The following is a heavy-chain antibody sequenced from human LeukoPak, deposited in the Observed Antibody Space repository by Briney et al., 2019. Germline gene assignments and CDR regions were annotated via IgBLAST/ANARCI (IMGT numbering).Heavy chain of an antibody. V-gene: IGHV3-30*18. J-gene: IGHJ4*02. CDR3: AKGTRRQLVPEFDY. CDR1: GCTFSSYG. D-gene: IGHD6-6*01. Sequence: GGSLRLSCAASGCTFSSYGMHWVRQAPGKGLEWVAVISYDGSNKYYADSVEGRFTISRDNSKNTLYLQMNSLRAEDTAVYYCAKGTRRQLVPEFDYWGQGTLVTASS. CDR2: ISYDGSNK.